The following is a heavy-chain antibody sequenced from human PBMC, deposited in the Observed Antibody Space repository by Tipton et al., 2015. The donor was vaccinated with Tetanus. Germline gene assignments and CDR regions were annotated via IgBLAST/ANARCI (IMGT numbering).Heavy chain of an antibody. CDR1: GFTFSSYW. CDR2: IKQDGSEK. J-gene: IGHJ6*02. Sequence: GSLRLSCAASGFTFSSYWMSWVRQAPGKGLEWVANIKQDGSEKYYVDSVKGRFTISRDNAKNSLYLQMNSLRAEDTAVYYCARDPVIAAQGNSYYYYGMDVWGQGTTVTVSS. D-gene: IGHD6-25*01. V-gene: IGHV3-7*01. CDR3: ARDPVIAAQGNSYYYYGMDV.